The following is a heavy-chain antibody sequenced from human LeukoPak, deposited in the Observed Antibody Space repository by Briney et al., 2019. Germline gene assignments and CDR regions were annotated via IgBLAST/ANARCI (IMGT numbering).Heavy chain of an antibody. CDR2: IYPGDSDT. CDR1: GYIFTSYW. D-gene: IGHD1-26*01. J-gene: IGHJ3*02. CDR3: ARHKVGATLTDAFDI. V-gene: IGHV5-51*01. Sequence: GESLKISCKGSGYIFTSYWIGLVRQMPGKGLEWMGIIYPGDSDTRYSPSFQGQITISADKSISTAYLLWSSLKASDTAMYYCARHKVGATLTDAFDIWGQGTMVTVSS.